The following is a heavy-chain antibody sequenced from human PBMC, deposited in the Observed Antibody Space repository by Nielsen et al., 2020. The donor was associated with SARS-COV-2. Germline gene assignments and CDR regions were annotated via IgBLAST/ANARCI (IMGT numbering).Heavy chain of an antibody. V-gene: IGHV3-74*01. Sequence: GESLKISCSASGFTFSSTWMDWVRQAPGQGLVWVSRINPSGSGTAYADSVKGRFAVPRDNAENTVVLQIHSLRVEDTAVYYCAGGADFWSGTQKYYMDVWGKGTTVTVSS. D-gene: IGHD3-3*01. CDR3: AGGADFWSGTQKYYMDV. CDR2: INPSGSGT. J-gene: IGHJ6*03. CDR1: GFTFSSTW.